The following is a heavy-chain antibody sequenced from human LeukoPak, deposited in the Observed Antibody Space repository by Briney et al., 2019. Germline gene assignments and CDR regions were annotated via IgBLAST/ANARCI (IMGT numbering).Heavy chain of an antibody. V-gene: IGHV3-7*01. Sequence: GGSLRLSCAASGFTFSSYWMSWVRQAPGKGLEWVANIKQDGSEKYYVDSVKGRFTISRDNANNSLYLQMNSMRAEDTAVYYCARVGGVYCSSTSCYWGGGLLSWGQGTLVTVSS. CDR1: GFTFSSYW. J-gene: IGHJ5*02. D-gene: IGHD2-2*01. CDR3: ARVGGVYCSSTSCYWGGGLLS. CDR2: IKQDGSEK.